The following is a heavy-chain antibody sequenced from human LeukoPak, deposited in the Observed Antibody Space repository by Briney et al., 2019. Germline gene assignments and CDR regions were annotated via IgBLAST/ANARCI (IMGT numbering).Heavy chain of an antibody. CDR1: GFTFSSYA. D-gene: IGHD4-11*01. CDR3: ARDRGFLQWPTDYYFDY. CDR2: ISYDGSNK. V-gene: IGHV3-30*04. J-gene: IGHJ4*02. Sequence: PGGSLRLSCAVSGFTFSSYAMHWVRQAPGKGLAWVAVISYDGSNKYYADSVKGRFTISRDNSKNTLYLQMNSLRAEDTAVYYCARDRGFLQWPTDYYFDYWGQGTLVTVSS.